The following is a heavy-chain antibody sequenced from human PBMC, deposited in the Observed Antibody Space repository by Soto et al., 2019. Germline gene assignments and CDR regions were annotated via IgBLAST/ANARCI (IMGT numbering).Heavy chain of an antibody. CDR3: ARVYAGTWSGHDNSGAFDI. CDR1: GGTFSSYA. V-gene: IGHV1-69*05. J-gene: IGHJ3*02. D-gene: IGHD5-12*01. Sequence: SVKVSCKASGGTFSSYAISWVRQAPGQGLEWMGGIIPIFGTTNYAQKFQARVTITRDASTTTAYMELSSLRSDDTAVYYCARVYAGTWSGHDNSGAFDIWGQGTMVTVSS. CDR2: IIPIFGTT.